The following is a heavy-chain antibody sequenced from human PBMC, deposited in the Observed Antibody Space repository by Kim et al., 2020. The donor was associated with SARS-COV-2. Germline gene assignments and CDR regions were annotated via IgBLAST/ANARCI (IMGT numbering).Heavy chain of an antibody. J-gene: IGHJ4*02. CDR2: ISNSGSLI. CDR3: VKDRDTFMSPLYFDF. D-gene: IGHD5-18*01. CDR1: GFDFSDYA. Sequence: GGSLRLSCAGSGFDFSDYALSWVRQIPGNGLEWVSAISNSGSLIYYADSVKGRFIISRDNSKNTVYLQMNGLRAEDTAIYYCVKDRDTFMSPLYFDFWGQDTLVTVS. V-gene: IGHV3-23*01.